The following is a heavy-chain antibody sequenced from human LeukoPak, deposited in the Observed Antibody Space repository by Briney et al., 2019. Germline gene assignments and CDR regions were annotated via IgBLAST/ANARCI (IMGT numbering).Heavy chain of an antibody. CDR1: GFTFSSYA. D-gene: IGHD6-19*01. Sequence: PGGSLRLSCAASGFTFSSYAMHWVRQAPGKGLEWVAVISYDGSNKYYADSVKGRFTISRDNSKNTLYLQMNSLRAEDTAVYYCARDRIAVAGISAFDIWGQGTMVTVSS. CDR2: ISYDGSNK. CDR3: ARDRIAVAGISAFDI. J-gene: IGHJ3*02. V-gene: IGHV3-30*04.